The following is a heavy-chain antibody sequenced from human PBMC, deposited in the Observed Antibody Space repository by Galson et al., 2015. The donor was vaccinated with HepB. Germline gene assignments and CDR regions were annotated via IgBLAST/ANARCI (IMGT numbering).Heavy chain of an antibody. CDR3: ARGFGVAAAGTPYFDY. CDR1: GGTFSSYA. J-gene: IGHJ4*02. V-gene: IGHV1-69*13. Sequence: SVKVSCKASGGTFSSYAISWVRQAPGQGLEWMGGIIPIFGTANYAQKFQGRVTITADESTSTAYMELSSLRSEDTAVYYCARGFGVAAAGTPYFDYWGQGTLVTVSS. CDR2: IIPIFGTA. D-gene: IGHD6-13*01.